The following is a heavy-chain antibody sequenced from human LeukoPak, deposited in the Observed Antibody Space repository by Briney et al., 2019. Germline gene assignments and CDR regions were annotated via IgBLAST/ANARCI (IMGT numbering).Heavy chain of an antibody. J-gene: IGHJ4*02. V-gene: IGHV3-23*01. CDR1: GFTLSSNA. Sequence: GGSLRLSCAASGFTLSSNAMSWVRQAPGKGLEWVSSISGSSGSTYYGDSVKGRFIISRDNSKNSLYLQMNSLRAEDTAVYYCARVAQVVDYWGQGTLVTVSS. D-gene: IGHD2-15*01. CDR2: ISGSSGST. CDR3: ARVAQVVDY.